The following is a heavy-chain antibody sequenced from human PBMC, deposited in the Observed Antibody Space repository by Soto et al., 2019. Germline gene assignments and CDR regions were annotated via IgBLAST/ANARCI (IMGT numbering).Heavy chain of an antibody. Sequence: GASVKVSCKASGGTFSSYAISWVRQAPGQGLEWMGGIIPIFGTANYAQKFQGRVTITADKSTSTAYMELSSLRSEDTAVYYCARDRHPRELGYWGQGTLVTVSS. D-gene: IGHD1-7*01. CDR3: ARDRHPRELGY. CDR2: IIPIFGTA. CDR1: GGTFSSYA. J-gene: IGHJ4*02. V-gene: IGHV1-69*06.